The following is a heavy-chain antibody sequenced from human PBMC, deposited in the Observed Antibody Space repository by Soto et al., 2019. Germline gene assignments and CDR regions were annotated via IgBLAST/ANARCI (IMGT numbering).Heavy chain of an antibody. D-gene: IGHD5-18*01. CDR2: IYDTGIT. Sequence: QVHLQESGPGVMKPSETLSLTCTVSGASVTSGSYYWTWIRQPPGQGLEWIGYIYDTGITNYNPSLQSRVTITEDMSKNQFSLKLRSVTAADTAVYYCAGGYDYGNPPDLRYWGQGTLVTVSS. CDR1: GASVTSGSYY. V-gene: IGHV4-61*01. J-gene: IGHJ4*02. CDR3: AGGYDYGNPPDLRY.